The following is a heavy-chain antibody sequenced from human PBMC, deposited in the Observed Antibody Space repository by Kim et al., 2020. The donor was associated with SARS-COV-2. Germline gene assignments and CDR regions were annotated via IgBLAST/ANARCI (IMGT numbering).Heavy chain of an antibody. Sequence: GGSLRLSCAASGFTFSSYGMHWVRQAPGKGLEWVAVISYDGSNKYYADSVKGRFTISRDNSKNTLYLQMNSLRAEDTAVYYCAKDPQGYSSSWYRYYYYG. CDR2: ISYDGSNK. V-gene: IGHV3-30*18. J-gene: IGHJ6*01. D-gene: IGHD6-13*01. CDR1: GFTFSSYG. CDR3: AKDPQGYSSSWYRYYYYG.